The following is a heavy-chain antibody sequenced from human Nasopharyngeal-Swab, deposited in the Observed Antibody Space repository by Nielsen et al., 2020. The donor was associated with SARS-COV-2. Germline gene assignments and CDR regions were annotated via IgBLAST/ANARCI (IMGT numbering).Heavy chain of an antibody. D-gene: IGHD6-19*01. J-gene: IGHJ6*02. Sequence: ASGKVSCKASGYTFTSYAMNRVRQAPGQGLEWMGWINTNTGNPTYAQGFTGRFVFSLDTSVSTAYLQISSLKAEDTAVYYCAREVGSGWYRARYYGMDVWGQGTTVTVSS. V-gene: IGHV7-4-1*02. CDR3: AREVGSGWYRARYYGMDV. CDR2: INTNTGNP. CDR1: GYTFTSYA.